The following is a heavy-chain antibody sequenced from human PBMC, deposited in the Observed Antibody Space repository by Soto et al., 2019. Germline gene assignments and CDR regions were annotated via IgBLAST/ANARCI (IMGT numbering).Heavy chain of an antibody. CDR1: GGSIISYY. D-gene: IGHD5-18*01. Sequence: SETLSLTCTVSGGSIISYYWRWIRQPPGKGLEWIGYIYYSGSTNYNPSLKSRVTISVDTSKNQFSLKLSSVTAADTAVYYCARGEYSYGIGFDPWGQGTLVTVSS. J-gene: IGHJ5*02. V-gene: IGHV4-59*01. CDR3: ARGEYSYGIGFDP. CDR2: IYYSGST.